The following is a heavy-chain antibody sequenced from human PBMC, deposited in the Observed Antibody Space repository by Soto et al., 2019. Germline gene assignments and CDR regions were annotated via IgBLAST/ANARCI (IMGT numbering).Heavy chain of an antibody. V-gene: IGHV3-7*01. CDR3: AKDFGYSSGYDAFDI. J-gene: IGHJ3*02. Sequence: GGSLRLSCAASGFTFSSYWMSWVRQAPGKGLEWVANIKEDGSEKNYVDSVKGQFTISRDNAKNSLYLQMNSLRAEDTAVYYCAKDFGYSSGYDAFDIWGQGTMVTVSS. CDR1: GFTFSSYW. CDR2: IKEDGSEK. D-gene: IGHD5-18*01.